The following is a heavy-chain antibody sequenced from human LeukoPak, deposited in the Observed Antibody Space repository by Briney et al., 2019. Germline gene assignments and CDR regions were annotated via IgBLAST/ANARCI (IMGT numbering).Heavy chain of an antibody. J-gene: IGHJ3*02. Sequence: EASVKVSSKASGYTFTGYYMHWVRQAPGQGLEWMGWINPNSGGTNYAQKFQGRVTMTRDTSISTAYMELSRLRSDDTAVYYCARERLLWFGVNDAFDIWGQGTMVTVSS. V-gene: IGHV1-2*02. D-gene: IGHD3-10*01. CDR2: INPNSGGT. CDR1: GYTFTGYY. CDR3: ARERLLWFGVNDAFDI.